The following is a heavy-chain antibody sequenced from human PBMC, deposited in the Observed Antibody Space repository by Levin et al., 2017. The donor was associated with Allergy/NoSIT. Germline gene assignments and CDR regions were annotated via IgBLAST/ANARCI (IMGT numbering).Heavy chain of an antibody. V-gene: IGHV3-9*01. D-gene: IGHD4-11*01. CDR3: AKVSVSRRLYYGMDV. Sequence: SCAASGFTFDDYAMLWVRQAPGKGLEWVSGISRDSNNMAYADSVKGRFTISRDNAKDSLYLQMNSLRAEDTALYYCAKVSVSRRLYYGMDVWGQGTTVTVSS. CDR1: GFTFDDYA. J-gene: IGHJ6*02. CDR2: ISRDSNNM.